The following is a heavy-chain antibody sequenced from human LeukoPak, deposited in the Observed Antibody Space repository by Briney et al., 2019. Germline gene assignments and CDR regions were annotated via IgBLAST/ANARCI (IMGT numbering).Heavy chain of an antibody. J-gene: IGHJ4*02. Sequence: ASVKVSCKASGYTFTGYYMHWVRQVPGQGLEWMGRINPNSGGTNYAQKFQGRVTMTRDTSISTAYMELSRLRSDDTAVYYCARTAAAGRIDYWGQGTLVTVSS. CDR2: INPNSGGT. CDR3: ARTAAAGRIDY. V-gene: IGHV1-2*06. D-gene: IGHD6-13*01. CDR1: GYTFTGYY.